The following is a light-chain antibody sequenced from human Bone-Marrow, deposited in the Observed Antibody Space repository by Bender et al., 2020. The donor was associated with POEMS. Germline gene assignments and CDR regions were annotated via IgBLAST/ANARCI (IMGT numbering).Light chain of an antibody. J-gene: IGLJ2*01. CDR3: QAWDSSFVV. Sequence: SYVLTQPPSVSVSPGQTASITCSGDKLGNQYACWYQQKPGQSPVLVIYQDNKRPSGIPERFSGSNSGNTATLTISGTQAMDEADYYCQAWDSSFVVFGGGTKLTVL. V-gene: IGLV3-1*01. CDR2: QDN. CDR1: KLGNQY.